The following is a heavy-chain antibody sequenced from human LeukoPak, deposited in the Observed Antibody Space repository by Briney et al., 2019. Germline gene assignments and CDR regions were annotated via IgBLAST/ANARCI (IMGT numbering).Heavy chain of an antibody. J-gene: IGHJ2*01. CDR2: IYYSGST. Sequence: PSETLSLTCTVSGGSISSYYWSWIRQPPGKGLEWIGYIYYSGSTNYNPSLKSRVTISVDKSQNQFSLRLKSVTAADTATYYCARDRDGRWYFDRWGRGTRVVVSS. D-gene: IGHD3-10*01. V-gene: IGHV4-59*01. CDR3: ARDRDGRWYFDR. CDR1: GGSISSYY.